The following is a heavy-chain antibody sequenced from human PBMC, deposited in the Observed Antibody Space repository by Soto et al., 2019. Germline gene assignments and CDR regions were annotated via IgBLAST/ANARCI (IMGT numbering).Heavy chain of an antibody. CDR2: IIPIFGTA. Sequence: GASVKVSCKASGGTFSSYAISWVRQAPGQGLEWMGGIIPIFGTANYAQKFQGRVTMTTDTSTSTAYMELRSLRSDDTAVYYCASGDGIAARPLDYWGQGTLVTVSS. CDR1: GGTFSSYA. D-gene: IGHD6-6*01. CDR3: ASGDGIAARPLDY. J-gene: IGHJ4*02. V-gene: IGHV1-69*05.